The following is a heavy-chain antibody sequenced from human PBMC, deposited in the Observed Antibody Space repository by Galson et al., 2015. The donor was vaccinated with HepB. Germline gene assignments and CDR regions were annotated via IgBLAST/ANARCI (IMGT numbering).Heavy chain of an antibody. V-gene: IGHV3-48*02. D-gene: IGHD6-6*01. CDR2: ISSSSSTI. J-gene: IGHJ4*02. Sequence: SLRLSCAASGFTFSSYSMNWVRQAPGKGLEWVSYISSSSSTIYYADSVKGRFTISRDNAKNSPYLQMNSLRDEDTAVYYCARAPYSSSHYFDYWGREPWSPSPQ. CDR1: GFTFSSYS. CDR3: ARAPYSSSHYFDY.